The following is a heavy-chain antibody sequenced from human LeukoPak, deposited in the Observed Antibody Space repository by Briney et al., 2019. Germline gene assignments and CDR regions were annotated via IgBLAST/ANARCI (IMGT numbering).Heavy chain of an antibody. CDR1: GGTFSSYA. CDR3: ARLLSSSWYPYYYYYYGMDV. D-gene: IGHD6-13*01. CDR2: MNPNSGNT. J-gene: IGHJ6*02. Sequence: ASVKVSCKASGGTFSSYAISWVRQATGQGLEWMGWMNPNSGNTGYAQKFQGRVTMTRNTSISTAYMELSSLRSEDTAVYYCARLLSSSWYPYYYYYYGMDVWGQGTTVTVSS. V-gene: IGHV1-8*02.